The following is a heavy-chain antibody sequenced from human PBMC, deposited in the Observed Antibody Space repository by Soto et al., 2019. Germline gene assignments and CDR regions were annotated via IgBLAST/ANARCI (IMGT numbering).Heavy chain of an antibody. CDR1: GGSITSNW. CDR3: ARHIAVSGTRGFDH. D-gene: IGHD2-21*01. V-gene: IGHV4-4*02. CDR2: IFHTGRA. Sequence: QVQLQESGPGLMKPSGTLSLTCAVSGGSITSNWWSWVRQPPGKGLEWIAEIFHTGRANYNPSLMGRLTRSMDKSRNPLSLTLPSVTAADTAVYYCARHIAVSGTRGFDHWGQGTLVTVSS. J-gene: IGHJ4*02.